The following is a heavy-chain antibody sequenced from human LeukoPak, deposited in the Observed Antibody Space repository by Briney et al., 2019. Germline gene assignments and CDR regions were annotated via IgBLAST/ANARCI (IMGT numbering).Heavy chain of an antibody. D-gene: IGHD3-9*01. Sequence: PGGSLRLSCAASGFTFTTYAMNWVRQAPGKGLEWVSTINDGGGTTYYADSVKGRFTISRGNSKNTLYLEMNNLRAEDTALYYCTNQPILAGTIDYWGQGTLVTVSS. CDR2: INDGGGTT. CDR1: GFTFTTYA. CDR3: TNQPILAGTIDY. V-gene: IGHV3-23*01. J-gene: IGHJ4*02.